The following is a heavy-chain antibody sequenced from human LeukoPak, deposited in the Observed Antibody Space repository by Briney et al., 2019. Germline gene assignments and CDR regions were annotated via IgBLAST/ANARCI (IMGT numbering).Heavy chain of an antibody. CDR2: ITAIFRTT. J-gene: IGHJ4*02. CDR3: ARHSGYHSTMYLDY. Sequence: SVKVSCKASGGTFSSYAISWVRQAPGQGLEWMGGITAIFRTTNYAQKFQGRVTITADESMSTVYMELSSLRSEDTAVYYCARHSGYHSTMYLDYWGQGTLVTVSS. D-gene: IGHD3-22*01. V-gene: IGHV1-69*13. CDR1: GGTFSSYA.